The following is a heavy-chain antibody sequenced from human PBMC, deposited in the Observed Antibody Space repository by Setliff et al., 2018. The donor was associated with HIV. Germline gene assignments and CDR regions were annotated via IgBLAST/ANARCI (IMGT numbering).Heavy chain of an antibody. CDR1: GFTFSGYS. V-gene: IGHV3-48*04. CDR2: ISSSGSTI. D-gene: IGHD6-13*01. Sequence: PGGSLRLSCATSGFTFSGYSMNWVRQAPGKGLEWVSYISSSGSTIYYADSVKGRFTISRDNAKNSLYLQMNSLRAEDTAVYYCARDGREQHPDAFDTWGQGTMVTVSS. CDR3: ARDGREQHPDAFDT. J-gene: IGHJ3*02.